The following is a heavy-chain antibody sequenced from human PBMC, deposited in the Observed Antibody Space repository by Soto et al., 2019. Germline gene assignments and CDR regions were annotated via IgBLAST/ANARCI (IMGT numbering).Heavy chain of an antibody. D-gene: IGHD2-2*02. J-gene: IGHJ6*02. Sequence: GGSLRLSCAASGFTFSSYWMSWVRQAPGKGLEWVANIKQDGSEKYYVDSVKGRFTISRDNAKNSLYLQMNSLRAEDTAVYYCARDRGYCSSTSCYNYYYYGMDVWGQGTTVTVSS. CDR1: GFTFSSYW. CDR3: ARDRGYCSSTSCYNYYYYGMDV. CDR2: IKQDGSEK. V-gene: IGHV3-7*05.